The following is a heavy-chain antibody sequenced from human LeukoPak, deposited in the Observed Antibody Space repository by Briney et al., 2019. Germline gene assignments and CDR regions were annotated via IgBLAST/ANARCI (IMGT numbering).Heavy chain of an antibody. Sequence: GESLKISCKGSGYSFTTYWIGWVRQMPGKGLEWMGIIYPDDSDTRYSPSFQGQVTISADKSNSIAYLQWSSLTASDTAMYYCARLTNEEDGNYMDVWGKGTTVTISS. J-gene: IGHJ6*03. CDR2: IYPDDSDT. CDR3: ARLTNEEDGNYMDV. D-gene: IGHD3-9*01. CDR1: GYSFTTYW. V-gene: IGHV5-51*01.